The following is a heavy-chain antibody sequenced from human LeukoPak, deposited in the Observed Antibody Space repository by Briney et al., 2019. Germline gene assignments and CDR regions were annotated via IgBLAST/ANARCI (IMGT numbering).Heavy chain of an antibody. CDR1: GGSFSGYY. CDR3: ARASGYAPASLDY. Sequence: SETLSLTCAVYGGSFSGYYWGWIRQPPGKGLEWIGEINHSGSTNYNPSLESRVTISVDTSKNQFSLKLSSVTAADTAVYYCARASGYAPASLDYWGQGTLVTVSS. V-gene: IGHV4-34*01. CDR2: INHSGST. J-gene: IGHJ4*02. D-gene: IGHD5-12*01.